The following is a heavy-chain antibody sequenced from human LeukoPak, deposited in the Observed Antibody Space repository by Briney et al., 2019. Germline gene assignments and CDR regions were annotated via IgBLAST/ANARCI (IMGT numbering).Heavy chain of an antibody. D-gene: IGHD1-26*01. CDR2: ICGSCGST. CDR1: GFTFSSYA. Sequence: GGCLRLSCAASGFTFSSYAMSWVRQAPGKGPEWASGICGSCGSTYYADSVKGRFTISRDNSKNTLYLQMNSLRAEDTAVYYCAKGRWEVNLSDAFDIWGQGTLVTVSS. J-gene: IGHJ3*02. V-gene: IGHV3-23*01. CDR3: AKGRWEVNLSDAFDI.